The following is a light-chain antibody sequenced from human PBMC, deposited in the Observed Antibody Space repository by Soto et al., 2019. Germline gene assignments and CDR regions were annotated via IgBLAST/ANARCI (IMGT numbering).Light chain of an antibody. J-gene: IGLJ1*01. V-gene: IGLV2-11*01. CDR1: SSDVGVYNY. Sequence: QSALTQPRSVSGSPGQSVTISCTGTSSDVGVYNYVSWYQQYPGKAPKIMIYDVSKRPSGVPDRISGSKSDNTASLTISGLQAEDEADYYCCSYAGSYTFVFGIGTKVTVL. CDR3: CSYAGSYTFV. CDR2: DVS.